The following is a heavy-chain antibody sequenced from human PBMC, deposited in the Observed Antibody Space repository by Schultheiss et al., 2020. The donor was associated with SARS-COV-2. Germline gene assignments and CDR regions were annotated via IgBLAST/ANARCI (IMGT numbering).Heavy chain of an antibody. CDR3: TTGTSYSSSWGGAFDI. Sequence: GESLKISCAASGFTFSSYAMSWVRQAPGKGLEWVSAISGSGGSTYYADSVKGRFTISRDNSKNTLYLQMNSLKTEDTAVYYCTTGTSYSSSWGGAFDIWGQGTMVTVSS. J-gene: IGHJ3*02. CDR2: ISGSGGST. V-gene: IGHV3-23*01. CDR1: GFTFSSYA. D-gene: IGHD6-13*01.